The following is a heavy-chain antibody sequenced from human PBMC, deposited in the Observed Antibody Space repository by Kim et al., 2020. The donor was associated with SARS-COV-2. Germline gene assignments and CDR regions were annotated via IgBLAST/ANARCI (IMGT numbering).Heavy chain of an antibody. CDR2: FSGSGGST. V-gene: IGHV3-23*01. D-gene: IGHD6-13*01. J-gene: IGHJ2*01. Sequence: GGSLRLSCAASGFTFSIYAMSWVRRAPGKGLEWVSAFSGSGGSTNYADSVKGRFTISRDNSKSTLYLQMTSLRAEDTAVYYCAKVTNPTAAGRSSWYFD. CDR1: GFTFSIYA. CDR3: AKVTNPTAAGRSSWYFD.